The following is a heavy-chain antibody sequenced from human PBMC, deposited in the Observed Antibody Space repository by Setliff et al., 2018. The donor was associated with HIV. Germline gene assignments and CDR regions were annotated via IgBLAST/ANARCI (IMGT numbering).Heavy chain of an antibody. J-gene: IGHJ4*02. D-gene: IGHD5-12*01. CDR3: ATDVIGGWLRPMPDF. CDR1: GGIFNSHT. Sequence: SVKVSCKASGGIFNSHTISWVRQAPGQGLEWMGGTIPIPGMAHYVPKFQGRVTITEDRSTSTVYMELSGLRSEDTAVYYCATDVIGGWLRPMPDFWGPGTLVTVSS. CDR2: TIPIPGMA. V-gene: IGHV1-69*10.